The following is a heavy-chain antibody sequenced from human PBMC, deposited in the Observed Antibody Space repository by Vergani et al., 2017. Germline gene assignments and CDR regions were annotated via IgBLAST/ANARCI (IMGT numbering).Heavy chain of an antibody. D-gene: IGHD5-18*01. CDR2: ISWDGGST. J-gene: IGHJ4*02. CDR3: AKDRSFASIQPPIFDY. CDR1: GFTFDDYT. Sequence: EVQLVESGGVVVQPGGSLRLSCAASGFTFDDYTMHWVRQAPGKGLEWVSLISWDGGSTYYADSVKGRFTISRDNSKNSLYLQMNSLRTEDTALYYCAKDRSFASIQPPIFDYWGQGTLVTVSS. V-gene: IGHV3-43*01.